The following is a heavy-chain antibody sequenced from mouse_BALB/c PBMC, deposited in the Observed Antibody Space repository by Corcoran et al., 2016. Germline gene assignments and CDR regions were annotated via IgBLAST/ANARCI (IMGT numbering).Heavy chain of an antibody. CDR3: ARHYGNYYVDY. D-gene: IGHD2-1*01. CDR2: IDPANGNT. V-gene: IGHV14-3*02. Sequence: EVQMQQSGAELVKPGASVKLSCTAAGFNIKDTYMHWVKQRPEQGLEWIGRIDPANGNTKYDPKFQGTATITADTSSNTTYLQLSSRTSEDTAVYYCARHYGNYYVDYWGQGTTLTVSS. CDR1: GFNIKDTY. J-gene: IGHJ2*01.